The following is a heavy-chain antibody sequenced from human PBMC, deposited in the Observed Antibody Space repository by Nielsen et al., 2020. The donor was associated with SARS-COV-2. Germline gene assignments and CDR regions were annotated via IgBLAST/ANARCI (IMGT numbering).Heavy chain of an antibody. CDR2: INAGNGNT. CDR3: AGEGGYDNWYFDY. CDR1: GYTFTSYA. J-gene: IGHJ4*02. D-gene: IGHD5-12*01. V-gene: IGHV1-3*01. Sequence: ASVKVSCKASGYTFTSYAMHWVRQAPGQRLEWMGWINAGNGNTKYSQKFQGRVTITRDTSASTAYMELSSLRSEDTAVYYCAGEGGYDNWYFDYWGQGTLVTVSS.